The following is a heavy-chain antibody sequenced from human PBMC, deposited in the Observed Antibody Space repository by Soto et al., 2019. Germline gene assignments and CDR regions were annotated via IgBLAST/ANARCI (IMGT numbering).Heavy chain of an antibody. J-gene: IGHJ4*02. Sequence: EVQVVESGGGLVQPGGSLRLSCAASGFTFSSNSMNWVHQAPGKGLEWISYISSSSSTIYADSVKGRFTISRDNAKNSLYLQMNSLRDEDTAVYYCWRVIWSGHLTSDLWGQGTLVTVSS. CDR3: WRVIWSGHLTSDL. CDR1: GFTFSSNS. D-gene: IGHD3-3*01. V-gene: IGHV3-48*02. CDR2: ISSSSSTI.